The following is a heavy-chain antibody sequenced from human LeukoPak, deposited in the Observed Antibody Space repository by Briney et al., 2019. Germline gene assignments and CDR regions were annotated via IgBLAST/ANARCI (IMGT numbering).Heavy chain of an antibody. Sequence: PSETLSLTCAVYGGSFSGYYWSWIRQPPGKGLEWIGEINHSGSTNYNPSLKSRVTISVDTSKNQFSLKLSSVTAADTAVYYRARGRGYCSSTSCPSSLYYYYYGMDVWGQGTTVTVSS. J-gene: IGHJ6*02. V-gene: IGHV4-34*01. CDR2: INHSGST. CDR1: GGSFSGYY. D-gene: IGHD2-2*01. CDR3: ARGRGYCSSTSCPSSLYYYYYGMDV.